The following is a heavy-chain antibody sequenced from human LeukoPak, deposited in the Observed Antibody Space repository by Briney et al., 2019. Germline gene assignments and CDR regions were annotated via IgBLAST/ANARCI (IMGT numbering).Heavy chain of an antibody. CDR3: ARVVTAAGLDL. V-gene: IGHV4-39*07. J-gene: IGHJ5*02. CDR2: VHYDGRT. D-gene: IGHD6-19*01. Sequence: SETLSLTCTVSGGPISGSVTWGWVRHPPGKGLEWIGNVHYDGRTAPNPSLKSRVTMSLDTSTNQFSLKLNSVTATDTALYYCARVVTAAGLDLWGRGILVTISS. CDR1: GGPISGSVT.